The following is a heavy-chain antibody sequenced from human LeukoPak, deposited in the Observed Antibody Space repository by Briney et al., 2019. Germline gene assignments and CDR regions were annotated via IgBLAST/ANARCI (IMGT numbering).Heavy chain of an antibody. CDR3: ARGWAAAGNPNWLDP. J-gene: IGHJ5*02. CDR1: GFTFSTYA. D-gene: IGHD6-13*01. CDR2: IWHDGSEK. V-gene: IGHV3-33*01. Sequence: GGSLRLSCAASGFTFSTYAMHWVRQAPGKGLEWVAVIWHDGSEKHYEDSVKGRFTISRDNSKNTLDLQMNSLRAEDTALYYCARGWAAAGNPNWLDPWGQGTLVTVSS.